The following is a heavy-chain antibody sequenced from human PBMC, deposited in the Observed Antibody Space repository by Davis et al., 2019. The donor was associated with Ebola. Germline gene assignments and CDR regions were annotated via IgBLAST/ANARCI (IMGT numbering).Heavy chain of an antibody. V-gene: IGHV3-21*06. Sequence: PGGSLRLSCAASGFTFSSYSMNWVRQAPGKGLEWVSCISSSSYIYYADSVKGRFTLSRDNAKNSVYLQMNSLRAEDTAVYYCAREREQQLVHYYYGLDVWGLGTTVTVSS. CDR3: AREREQQLVHYYYGLDV. CDR2: ISSSSYI. D-gene: IGHD6-13*01. J-gene: IGHJ6*02. CDR1: GFTFSSYS.